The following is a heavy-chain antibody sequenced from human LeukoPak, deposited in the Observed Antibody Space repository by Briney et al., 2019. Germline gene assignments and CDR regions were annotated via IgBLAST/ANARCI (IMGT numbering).Heavy chain of an antibody. CDR3: ARGYTRSLDY. CDR1: GGTFSSYA. CDR2: IIPIFVTA. J-gene: IGHJ4*02. D-gene: IGHD2-2*02. Sequence: ASVKVSCKASGGTFSSYAISWVRQAPGQGLEWMGGIIPIFVTANHAQKFQGRVTINADKSTSAAYMELSSLRSEDTAVYYCARGYTRSLDYWGQGTLVTVSS. V-gene: IGHV1-69*06.